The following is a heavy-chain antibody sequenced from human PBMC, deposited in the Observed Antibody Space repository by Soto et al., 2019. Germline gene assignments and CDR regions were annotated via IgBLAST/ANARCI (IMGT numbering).Heavy chain of an antibody. CDR1: GGSISSYY. V-gene: IGHV4-59*01. J-gene: IGHJ4*02. D-gene: IGHD3-9*01. CDR2: IYYSGST. CDR3: ARGYDILTGYDY. Sequence: ETLSLTCTVSGGSISSYYWSWIRQPPGKGLEWIGYIYYSGSTNYNPSLKSRVTISVDTSKNQFSLKLSSVTAADTAVYYCARGYDILTGYDYWGQGTLVTVSS.